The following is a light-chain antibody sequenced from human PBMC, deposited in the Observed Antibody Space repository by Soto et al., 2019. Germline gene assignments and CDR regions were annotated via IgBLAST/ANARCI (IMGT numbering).Light chain of an antibody. CDR2: GAS. Sequence: EIVLTQSPGTLSLSPGERATLSCRASQSVSSSYLAWYQQKPGQAPRPIIYGASSRAIGIPDRFSGSGSGTDFTLTISILEPEDFAVYYCQQYGSSPWTFGQGTKVDIK. CDR3: QQYGSSPWT. V-gene: IGKV3-20*01. J-gene: IGKJ1*01. CDR1: QSVSSSY.